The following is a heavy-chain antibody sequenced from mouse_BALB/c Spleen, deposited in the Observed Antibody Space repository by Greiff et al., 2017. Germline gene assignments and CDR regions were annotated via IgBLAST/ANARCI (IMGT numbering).Heavy chain of an antibody. J-gene: IGHJ2*01. CDR2: ISYDGSN. V-gene: IGHV3-6*02. Sequence: ESGPGLVKPSQSLSLTCSVTGYSITSGYYWNWIRQFPGNKLEWMGYISYDGSNNYNPSLKNRISITRDTSKNQFFLKLNSVTTEDTATYYCAREGAQIYPYFDYWGQGTTLTVSS. CDR3: AREGAQIYPYFDY. CDR1: GYSITSGYY. D-gene: IGHD1-1*01.